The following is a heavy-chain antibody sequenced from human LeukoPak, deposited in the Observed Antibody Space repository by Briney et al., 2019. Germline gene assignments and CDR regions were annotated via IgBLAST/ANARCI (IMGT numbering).Heavy chain of an antibody. Sequence: TLSLTCTVSGGSITTYYWSWIRQPPGKALEWLALIYWDDDKRYSPSLKSRLTITKDTSKNQVVLTMTNMDPVDTATYYCAHRRGDILTGYLDAFDIWGQGTMVTVSS. CDR1: GGSITTYYW. V-gene: IGHV2-5*08. CDR2: IYWDDDK. CDR3: AHRRGDILTGYLDAFDI. J-gene: IGHJ3*02. D-gene: IGHD3-9*01.